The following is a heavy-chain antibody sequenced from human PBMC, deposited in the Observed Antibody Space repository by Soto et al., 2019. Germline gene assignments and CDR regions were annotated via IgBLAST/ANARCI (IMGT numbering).Heavy chain of an antibody. CDR3: ATLKVSIAAVSVIYYFDY. CDR1: GYTLTELS. D-gene: IGHD6-13*01. J-gene: IGHJ4*02. V-gene: IGHV1-24*01. CDR2: IDPEDGET. Sequence: ASVKVSCKGSGYTLTELSMHWVRQAPGKGLEWMGGIDPEDGETIYAQKFQGRVTMTEDTATDTVYMELSSLRSEDTAVYYCATLKVSIAAVSVIYYFDYWGQGTLVTVSS.